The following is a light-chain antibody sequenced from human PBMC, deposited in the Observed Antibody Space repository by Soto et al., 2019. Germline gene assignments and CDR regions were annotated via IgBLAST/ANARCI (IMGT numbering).Light chain of an antibody. J-gene: IGKJ1*01. CDR2: GAS. Sequence: IGWTQYPGTLSLSPGKRATLSCRASQSISSSYLAWYQQRPGQAPRLLIYGASSRATGIPDRFSGSGSGTEFTLTISRLEPEDFAVYYCQQYGSSSWTFGQGTNVDIK. CDR3: QQYGSSSWT. CDR1: QSISSSY. V-gene: IGKV3-20*01.